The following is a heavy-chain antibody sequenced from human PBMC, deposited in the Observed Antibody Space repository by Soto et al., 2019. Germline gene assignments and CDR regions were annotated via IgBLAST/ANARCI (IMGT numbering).Heavy chain of an antibody. V-gene: IGHV3-7*01. CDR2: INHDGSGR. CDR3: ARVAGATTFGDI. J-gene: IGHJ4*02. Sequence: EVQLVESGGGLVQPGGSLRLSCAASGFNFFNSWMSWVRQAPGKGLEWVANINHDGSGRYYLDSVSGRFTVSRDNTKDSLYLQMNSLRADDTAVYYCARVAGATTFGDIWGQGTLVSVSS. CDR1: GFNFFNSW. D-gene: IGHD1-26*01.